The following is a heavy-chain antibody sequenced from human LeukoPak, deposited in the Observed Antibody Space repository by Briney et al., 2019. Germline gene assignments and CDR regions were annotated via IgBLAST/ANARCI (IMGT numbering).Heavy chain of an antibody. CDR3: ARDRVQLWNYGMDV. Sequence: GRSLRLPCAASGFTFSSYAMHWVRQGPGKGLEWVGTISYHGNNEYYADSVKGRFTISRDNSKNTLYLQMNSLRTEDTAAYYCARDRVQLWNYGMDVWGQGTTVTVS. D-gene: IGHD1-1*01. V-gene: IGHV3-30-3*01. CDR1: GFTFSSYA. CDR2: ISYHGNNE. J-gene: IGHJ6*02.